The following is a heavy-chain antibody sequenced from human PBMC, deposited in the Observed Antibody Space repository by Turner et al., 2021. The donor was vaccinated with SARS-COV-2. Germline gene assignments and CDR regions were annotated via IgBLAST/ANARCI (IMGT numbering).Heavy chain of an antibody. Sequence: EVQLVESGGGLIQPGGSLRLCCAASGVTVSSNYMGWVRQAQGKGLEWVSVIYSGGSTYYADSVKGRCTIARDNSKNTLYLQMNSLRAEDTAVYYCTRDLMEVGGMDVWGQGTTVTVSS. V-gene: IGHV3-53*01. CDR2: IYSGGST. D-gene: IGHD3-3*01. CDR3: TRDLMEVGGMDV. J-gene: IGHJ6*02. CDR1: GVTVSSNY.